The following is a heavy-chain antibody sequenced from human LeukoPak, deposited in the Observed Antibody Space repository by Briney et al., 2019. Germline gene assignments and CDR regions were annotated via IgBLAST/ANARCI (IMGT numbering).Heavy chain of an antibody. V-gene: IGHV3-7*01. Sequence: PGGSLTLSCAASGFTLSTYWMSWVRQAPGQGLEWVANINRDGSETYYGDSVKGRFTISRDNAKNPLFLQMNSLRADDTSVYYCAKWGPYCSYSYFPALGYWGQGALVTVSS. CDR3: AKWGPYCSYSYFPALGY. J-gene: IGHJ4*02. D-gene: IGHD2-15*01. CDR2: INRDGSET. CDR1: GFTLSTYW.